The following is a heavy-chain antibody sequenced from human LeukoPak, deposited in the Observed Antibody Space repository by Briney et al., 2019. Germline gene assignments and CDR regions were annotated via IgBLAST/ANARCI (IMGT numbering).Heavy chain of an antibody. D-gene: IGHD3-3*01. J-gene: IGHJ6*02. CDR3: ARGFRYYDFWSGYYALYYYYYGMDV. CDR2: MNPNSGNT. V-gene: IGHV1-8*01. Sequence: ASVKVSCKASGYTFTSYDINWVRQATGQGLEWMGWMNPNSGNTGYAQKFQGRVTMTRNTSISTAYMELSSLRSEDTAVYYCARGFRYYDFWSGYYALYYYYYGMDVWGQGTTVTVSS. CDR1: GYTFTSYD.